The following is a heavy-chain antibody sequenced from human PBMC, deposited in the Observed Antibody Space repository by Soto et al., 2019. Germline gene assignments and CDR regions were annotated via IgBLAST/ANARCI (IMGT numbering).Heavy chain of an antibody. CDR2: IIPILGIA. CDR1: GYTFTSYG. V-gene: IGHV1-69*04. J-gene: IGHJ6*02. Sequence: GASVKVSCKASGYTFTSYGISWVRQAPGQGLEWMGRIIPILGIANYAQKFQGRVTITADKSTSTAYMELSSLRSEDTAVYYCARGYYYDSSGYGFYYYYYGMDVWGQGTTVTVSS. D-gene: IGHD3-22*01. CDR3: ARGYYYDSSGYGFYYYYYGMDV.